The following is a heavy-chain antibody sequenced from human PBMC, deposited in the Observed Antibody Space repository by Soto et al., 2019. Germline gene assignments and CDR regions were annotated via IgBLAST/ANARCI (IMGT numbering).Heavy chain of an antibody. J-gene: IGHJ4*02. CDR2: IYHSGST. V-gene: IGHV4-38-2*01. CDR3: ARVSATTVKDHLEY. Sequence: PSETLSLTCAVSGYSISSGYYWGWIRQPPGKGLEWIGSIYHSGSTYYNPSLKSRVTMSVDTSKNQFSLNLSSVTAADSAVYYCARVSATTVKDHLEYWGQGTLVTVSS. D-gene: IGHD4-17*01. CDR1: GYSISSGYY.